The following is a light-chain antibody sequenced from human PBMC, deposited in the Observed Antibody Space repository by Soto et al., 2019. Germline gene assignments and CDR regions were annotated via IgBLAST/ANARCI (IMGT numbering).Light chain of an antibody. CDR2: AAS. Sequence: DVQMTQSPSTLSASVGDRVTITCRASQGISSYFAWYQQKPGKVPKLLIYAASTLQSGVPSRFSGSGSGTDYTLTISSLQPEDVATYYCQKYNSAPRTFGQGTKVDIK. CDR1: QGISSY. CDR3: QKYNSAPRT. J-gene: IGKJ1*01. V-gene: IGKV1-27*01.